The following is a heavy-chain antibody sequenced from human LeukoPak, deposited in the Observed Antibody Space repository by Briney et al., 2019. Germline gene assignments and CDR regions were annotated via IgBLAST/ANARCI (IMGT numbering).Heavy chain of an antibody. D-gene: IGHD1-26*01. CDR3: AIWGPGRVNQGVVRGIHDSVDY. CDR2: ISAYNGNT. CDR1: GYTFTSYG. V-gene: IGHV1-18*01. J-gene: IGHJ4*02. Sequence: ASVKVSCKASGYTFTSYGISWVRQAPGQGLEWMGWISAYNGNTNYAQKLQGRVTMTTDTSTSTAYMELRSLRSDDTAVYYCAIWGPGRVNQGVVRGIHDSVDYWGQGTLVTVSS.